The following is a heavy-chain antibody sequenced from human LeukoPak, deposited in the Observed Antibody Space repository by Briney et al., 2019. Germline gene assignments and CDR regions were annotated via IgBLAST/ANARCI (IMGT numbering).Heavy chain of an antibody. J-gene: IGHJ2*01. D-gene: IGHD6-13*01. CDR2: IYYSGST. V-gene: IGHV4-59*01. Sequence: SETLSLTCTVSGGSIRSYYWSWIRQPPGKGLEWIGYIYYSGSTNYNPSLKSRVTISVDTSKNQFSLKLSSVTAADTAVYYCARVYYSSSYDYWYFDLWGRGTLITVSS. CDR3: ARVYYSSSYDYWYFDL. CDR1: GGSIRSYY.